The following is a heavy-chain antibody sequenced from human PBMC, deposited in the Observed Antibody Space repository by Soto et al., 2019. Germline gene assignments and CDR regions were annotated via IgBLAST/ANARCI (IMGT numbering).Heavy chain of an antibody. J-gene: IGHJ6*02. CDR3: ARDRRQYYYDSIGPERTYDYSGMAV. CDR1: GFTFSSYE. Sequence: PGGSLRLSCAASGFTFSSYEMNWVRQAPGKGLEWVSYISSSGSTIYYADSVKGRFTISRDNAKNSLYLQMNSLRAEDTAVYYCARDRRQYYYDSIGPERTYDYSGMAVCGQRTTVT. CDR2: ISSSGSTI. V-gene: IGHV3-48*03. D-gene: IGHD3-22*01.